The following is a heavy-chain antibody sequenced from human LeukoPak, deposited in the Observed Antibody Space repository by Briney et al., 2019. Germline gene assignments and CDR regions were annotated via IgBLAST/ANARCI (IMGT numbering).Heavy chain of an antibody. J-gene: IGHJ5*02. V-gene: IGHV4-30-4*08. CDR2: IYYSGST. D-gene: IGHD3-22*01. CDR3: AREYYYDSSGYYFLFDP. Sequence: PSETLSLTCTVSGGSISSGDYYWSWIHQPPGKGLEWIGYIYYSGSTYYNPSLKSRVTISVDTSKNQFSLKLSSVTAADTAVYYCAREYYYDSSGYYFLFDPWGQGTLVTVSS. CDR1: GGSISSGDYY.